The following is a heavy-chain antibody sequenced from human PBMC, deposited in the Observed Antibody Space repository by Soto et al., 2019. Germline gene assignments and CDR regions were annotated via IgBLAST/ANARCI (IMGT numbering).Heavy chain of an antibody. Sequence: PSETLSLTCTVSGGSITSSYWNWIRQPPGKGLEWIGYIYHSGSPNYNPSLNGRVTMSIDTSKNQFSLRLTSVAAADTAVYYCARDPPDDSSGYFSLDYWGQGTLVTVSS. CDR2: IYHSGSP. CDR1: GGSITSSY. CDR3: ARDPPDDSSGYFSLDY. V-gene: IGHV4-59*01. D-gene: IGHD3-22*01. J-gene: IGHJ4*02.